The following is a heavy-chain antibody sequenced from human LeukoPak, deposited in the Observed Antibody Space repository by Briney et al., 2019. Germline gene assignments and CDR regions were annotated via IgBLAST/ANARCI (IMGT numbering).Heavy chain of an antibody. V-gene: IGHV1-2*02. CDR2: ITPDSGGT. CDR1: GYTFSGYY. CDR3: ARGFRTGDMTIFAY. D-gene: IGHD3-3*01. Sequence: ASVKVSCQSSGYTFSGYYMQRVRQAPGQALEWMGWITPDSGGTDYAEKFQGRVTMIRDTSISTVYLELTRLISDDTAVYFCARGFRTGDMTIFAYWGQGTLVTVSS. J-gene: IGHJ4*02.